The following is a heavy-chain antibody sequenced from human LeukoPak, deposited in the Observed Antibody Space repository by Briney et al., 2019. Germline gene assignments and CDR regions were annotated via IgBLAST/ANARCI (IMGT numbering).Heavy chain of an antibody. CDR1: GFTFSSSS. Sequence: PGGSLRLSCAAPGFTFSSSSMSWVRQAPGKGLEWVSAISNNGGYTYYADSVQGRFTISRDNSKNTLCLQMNSLRAEDTAVYYCAKRLGYCSDGSCYFPYWGQGTLVTVSS. V-gene: IGHV3-23*01. D-gene: IGHD2-15*01. J-gene: IGHJ4*02. CDR2: ISNNGGYT. CDR3: AKRLGYCSDGSCYFPY.